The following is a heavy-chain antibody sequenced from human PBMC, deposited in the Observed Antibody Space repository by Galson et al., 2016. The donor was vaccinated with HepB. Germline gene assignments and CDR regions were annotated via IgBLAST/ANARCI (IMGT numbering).Heavy chain of an antibody. CDR1: GFTVSSAY. J-gene: IGHJ6*02. CDR2: IYSGGTT. V-gene: IGHV3-53*01. CDR3: ARDPGARNGMNV. D-gene: IGHD3-10*01. Sequence: SLRHSCAASGFTVSSAYQNRVRQAPGKGLEWVSVIYSGGTTYYADSVKGRFTISRDNSKNTVYLQMNSLRAEDTAVYYCARDPGARNGMNVWGQGTTVTVSS.